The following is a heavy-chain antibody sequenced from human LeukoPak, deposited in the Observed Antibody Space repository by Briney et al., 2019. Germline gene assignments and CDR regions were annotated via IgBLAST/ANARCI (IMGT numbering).Heavy chain of an antibody. D-gene: IGHD3-3*01. CDR3: ARYDFWSGYISD. V-gene: IGHV4-34*01. J-gene: IGHJ4*02. CDR2: INHSGST. CDR1: GGSFSGYY. Sequence: PSETLSLTCAVYGGSFSGYYWSWIRQPPGKGLEWIGEINHSGSTNYNPSLKSRVTISVDTSKNQFSLKLSSVTAADTAVYYCARYDFWSGYISDWGQGTLVTVSS.